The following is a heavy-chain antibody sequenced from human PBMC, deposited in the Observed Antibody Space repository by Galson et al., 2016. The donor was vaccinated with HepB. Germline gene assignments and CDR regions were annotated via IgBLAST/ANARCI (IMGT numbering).Heavy chain of an antibody. J-gene: IGHJ5*02. CDR2: IYSGGST. CDR1: GFSITNNY. D-gene: IGHD3-22*01. Sequence: SLRLSCAASGFSITNNYMSWVRQAPGKGLEWVSVIYSGGSTYCADSVKGRFTISKHNSKNMVYLQMNTVRADDTAVYYCARWRSPYYDNSGRGGFDPWGQGTLVTVSS. V-gene: IGHV3-53*04. CDR3: ARWRSPYYDNSGRGGFDP.